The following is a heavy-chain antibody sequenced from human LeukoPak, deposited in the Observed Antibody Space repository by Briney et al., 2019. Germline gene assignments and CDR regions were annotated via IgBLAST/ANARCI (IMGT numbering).Heavy chain of an antibody. J-gene: IGHJ4*02. D-gene: IGHD3-3*01. Sequence: GASVKVSCKASGYTFTSYYMHWVRQAPGQGLEWMGIINPSGGSTSYAQKFQGRVTMTRDTSTSTVYMELSSLRAEDTAVYYCAKVENYDFWSGTQKYYFDYWGQGTLVTVSS. CDR1: GYTFTSYY. V-gene: IGHV1-46*01. CDR2: INPSGGST. CDR3: AKVENYDFWSGTQKYYFDY.